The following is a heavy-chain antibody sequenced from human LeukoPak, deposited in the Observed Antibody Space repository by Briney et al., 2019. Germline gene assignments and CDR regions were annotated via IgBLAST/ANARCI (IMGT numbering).Heavy chain of an antibody. D-gene: IGHD5-18*01. CDR2: IYYSGST. Sequence: SETLSLTCTVSGGSISSYYWSWIRQPPGKGLEWIGYIYYSGSTNYNPSLKSRVTISVDTSKNQFSLKLSSVTAADTAVYYCARAPRGYSYGVFDYWGQETLVTVSS. CDR3: ARAPRGYSYGVFDY. CDR1: GGSISSYY. V-gene: IGHV4-59*01. J-gene: IGHJ4*02.